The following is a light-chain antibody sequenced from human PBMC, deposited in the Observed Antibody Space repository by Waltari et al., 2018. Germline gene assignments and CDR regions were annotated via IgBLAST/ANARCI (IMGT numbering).Light chain of an antibody. Sequence: QSVVTQPPSASGTPGQRVTISCSGSSSNIGRNTVNWYQPLPGTAPKLLFYSNNQRPSGVPDRFSGSKSGTSASLAISGLQSEDEADYYCAAWDDSLNAVVFGGGTKLTVL. CDR1: SSNIGRNT. CDR3: AAWDDSLNAVV. V-gene: IGLV1-44*01. CDR2: SNN. J-gene: IGLJ3*02.